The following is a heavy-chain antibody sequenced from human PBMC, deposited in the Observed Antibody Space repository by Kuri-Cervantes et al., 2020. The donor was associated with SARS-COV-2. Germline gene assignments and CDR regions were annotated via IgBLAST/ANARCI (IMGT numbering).Heavy chain of an antibody. D-gene: IGHD5-24*01. CDR3: ARGGYSYDY. CDR1: GGSLSTYY. J-gene: IGHJ4*02. CDR2: IFYSGGS. Sequence: SETLSLTCAVYGGSLSTYYWSWIRQPPGKGLEWIANIFYSGGSSYNPSLKSRVTISADTSKNEFSLNLKSVTAADTAVYYCARGGYSYDYWGQGTLVTVSS. V-gene: IGHV4-59*01.